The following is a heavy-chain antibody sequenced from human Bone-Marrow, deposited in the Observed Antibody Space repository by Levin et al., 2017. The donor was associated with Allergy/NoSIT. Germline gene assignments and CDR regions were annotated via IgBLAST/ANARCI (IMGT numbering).Heavy chain of an antibody. J-gene: IGHJ4*02. Sequence: GESLKISCAASGFTFSSYAMHWVRQAPGKGLEWVAVISYDGSNKYYADSVKGRFTISRDNSKNTLYLQMNSLRAEDTAVYYCARRLEQQLVTEENPIDYWGQGTLVTVSS. V-gene: IGHV3-30-3*01. CDR2: ISYDGSNK. CDR1: GFTFSSYA. D-gene: IGHD6-13*01. CDR3: ARRLEQQLVTEENPIDY.